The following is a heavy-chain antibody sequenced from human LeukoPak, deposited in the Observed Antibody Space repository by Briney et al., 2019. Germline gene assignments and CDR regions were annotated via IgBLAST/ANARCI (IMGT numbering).Heavy chain of an antibody. CDR2: ISWDGGST. V-gene: IGHV3-43D*03. CDR1: GFTFDDYA. D-gene: IGHD3-22*01. J-gene: IGHJ4*02. CDR3: AKDIRSHYYDSSGYYFWVLDY. Sequence: GGSLRLSCAASGFTFDDYAMHWVRQAPGKGLEWVSLISWDGGSTYYADSVKGRFTISRDNSKNSLYLQMNSLRAEDTALYYCAKDIRSHYYDSSGYYFWVLDYWGQGTLVTVSS.